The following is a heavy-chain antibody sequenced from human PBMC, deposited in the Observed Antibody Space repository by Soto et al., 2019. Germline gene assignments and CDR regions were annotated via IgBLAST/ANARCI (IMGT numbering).Heavy chain of an antibody. Sequence: DVQLVESGGALVQPGGSLRLTCTASGFTFSRDWMAWVRQAPGKGLEWVGNIKEDGIDKYYVDSVKGRFTMPRDNAKNLLYLQINSLRAEHTAHYYAARHGDPVFDHWGRGTLVTVSP. CDR1: GFTFSRDW. V-gene: IGHV3-7*01. CDR3: ARHGDPVFDH. J-gene: IGHJ4*02. CDR2: IKEDGIDK.